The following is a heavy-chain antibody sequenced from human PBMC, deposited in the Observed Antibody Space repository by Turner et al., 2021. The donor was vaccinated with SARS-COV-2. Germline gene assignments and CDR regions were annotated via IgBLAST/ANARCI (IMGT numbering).Heavy chain of an antibody. CDR3: ATSGGARNFYWYFDI. Sequence: EVQLVDSGGGLVQPGGYLSLSCAASGFSFSNYWMHWVRQAPGKGLVWVARIKVDGSSTAYADAVNGRFTISRDNANNALYLQMNSLRAEDTAVYYCATSGGARNFYWYFDIWGRGTLVTVSS. CDR2: IKVDGSST. D-gene: IGHD1-7*01. CDR1: GFSFSNYW. J-gene: IGHJ2*01. V-gene: IGHV3-74*01.